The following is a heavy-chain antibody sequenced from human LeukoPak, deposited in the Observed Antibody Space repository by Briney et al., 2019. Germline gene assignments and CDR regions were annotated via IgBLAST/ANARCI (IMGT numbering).Heavy chain of an antibody. V-gene: IGHV4-59*08. J-gene: IGHJ5*02. D-gene: IGHD3-10*01. Sequence: SETLSLTCTVSGGSISSYYWSWIRQPPGKGLEWIGFIYYSGSTNYNPSLKSRVTISLDTSKNQFSLKLSSVTAADTAVYYCARRSNYFGSGSYYNGNWFDPWGERNLVSVSS. CDR2: IYYSGST. CDR3: ARRSNYFGSGSYYNGNWFDP. CDR1: GGSISSYY.